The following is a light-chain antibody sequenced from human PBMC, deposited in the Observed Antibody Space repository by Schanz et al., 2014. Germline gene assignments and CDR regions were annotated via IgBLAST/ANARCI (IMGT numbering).Light chain of an antibody. CDR3: SSYAGSNNYV. Sequence: QSALTQPASVSGSPGQSITISCTGISSDVGSYKLVSWYQQHPGKAPKLMIYEATKRPSGVPDRFSGSKSGNTASLTVSGLQAEDEADYYCSSYAGSNNYVFGTGTKLT. CDR2: EAT. CDR1: SSDVGSYKL. V-gene: IGLV2-14*02. J-gene: IGLJ1*01.